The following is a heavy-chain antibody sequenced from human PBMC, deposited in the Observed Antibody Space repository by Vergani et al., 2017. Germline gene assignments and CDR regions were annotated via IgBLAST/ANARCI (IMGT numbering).Heavy chain of an antibody. CDR2: ISSSSSYI. D-gene: IGHD2-15*01. CDR3: ARAGPRICVTGGSCYGRDAFDI. J-gene: IGHJ3*02. V-gene: IGHV3-21*01. CDR1: GFTFSSYS. Sequence: EVQLVESGGGLVKPGGSLRLSCAASGFTFSSYSMNWVRQAPGKGLEWVSSISSSSSYIYYADSVKGRFTISRDNAKNSLSLQMNSLRAEDTAVYYCARAGPRICVTGGSCYGRDAFDIWGQGTMVTVSS.